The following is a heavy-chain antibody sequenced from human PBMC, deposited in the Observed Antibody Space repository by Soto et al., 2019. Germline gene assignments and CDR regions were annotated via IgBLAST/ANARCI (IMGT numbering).Heavy chain of an antibody. Sequence: EVQLVESGGGLVKPGGSLRLCCAASGFTFINAWMSWVRQAPGKGLEWVGRIKSKTDGGTTDYAAPVKGRFTISRDDSKNTLYLQMNSLKIEDTAVYYCTTDHVAARPGYYYYGMDVWGQGTTVTVSS. D-gene: IGHD6-6*01. V-gene: IGHV3-15*01. CDR3: TTDHVAARPGYYYYGMDV. CDR1: GFTFINAW. CDR2: IKSKTDGGTT. J-gene: IGHJ6*02.